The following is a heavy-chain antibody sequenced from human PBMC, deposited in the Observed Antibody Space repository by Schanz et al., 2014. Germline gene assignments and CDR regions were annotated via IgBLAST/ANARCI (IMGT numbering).Heavy chain of an antibody. J-gene: IGHJ3*02. Sequence: QVHLVESGGGLVKPGGSLRLSCAASGFTFSDYYMTWIRQAPGKGLEWVSYISRDGTTSYYADSVKGRFTISRDNAKNLLYLQMSSLRDEDTAVYYCATSGLVSHSFDAFDIWGQGTMVTVSS. CDR1: GFTFSDYY. CDR2: ISRDGTTS. V-gene: IGHV3-11*04. D-gene: IGHD3-9*01. CDR3: ATSGLVSHSFDAFDI.